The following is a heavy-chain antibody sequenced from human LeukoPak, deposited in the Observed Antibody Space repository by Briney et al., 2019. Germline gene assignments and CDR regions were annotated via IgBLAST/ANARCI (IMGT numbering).Heavy chain of an antibody. Sequence: PGGSLRLSCAASGFTFSSYSMNWVRQAPGKGLEWVSCVSSSSSYIYYADSVKGRFTISRDNAKNSLYLQMNSLRAEDTAVYYCAIDRLAVGGPYYFDYWGQGTLVTVSS. D-gene: IGHD6-19*01. J-gene: IGHJ4*02. CDR3: AIDRLAVGGPYYFDY. V-gene: IGHV3-21*01. CDR1: GFTFSSYS. CDR2: VSSSSSYI.